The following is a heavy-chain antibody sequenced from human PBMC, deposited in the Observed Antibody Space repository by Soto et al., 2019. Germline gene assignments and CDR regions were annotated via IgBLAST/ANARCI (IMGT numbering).Heavy chain of an antibody. CDR3: ARPLLSVILPLAY. J-gene: IGHJ4*02. CDR2: INTLSGDT. CDR1: GYTFSGYY. Sequence: QVQLVQSGAEVKKPGASVKVSCKASGYTFSGYYMHWVRQAPGQGLEWMGWINTLSGDTSFPQKFQGRHAMTRDTSIDTAFMEVSRLTPVDRAIYYCARPLLSVILPLAYWGQGTLVSVSS. V-gene: IGHV1-2*02. D-gene: IGHD3-3*02.